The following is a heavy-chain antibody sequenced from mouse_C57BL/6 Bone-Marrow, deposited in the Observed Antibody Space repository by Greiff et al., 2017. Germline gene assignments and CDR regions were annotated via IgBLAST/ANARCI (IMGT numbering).Heavy chain of an antibody. J-gene: IGHJ3*01. Sequence: QVQLQQPGAELVRPGTSVKLSCKASGYPFTSYWMPWVKQRPGQGLEWIGVIDPSDSYTNYNQKFKGKAPLTVDTSSSTAYMQLSSLISEDSAVYYCSRYDYTCFAYWGQGTLVTVSA. D-gene: IGHD2-4*01. CDR1: GYPFTSYW. V-gene: IGHV1-59*01. CDR3: SRYDYTCFAY. CDR2: IDPSDSYT.